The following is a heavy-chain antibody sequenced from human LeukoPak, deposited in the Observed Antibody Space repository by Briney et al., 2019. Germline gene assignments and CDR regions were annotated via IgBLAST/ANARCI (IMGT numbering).Heavy chain of an antibody. CDR2: IYTSGST. Sequence: SETLSLTCTVSGGSISSGSYYWSWIRQPAGKGLEWIGRIYTSGSTNYNPSLKSRVTISVDTSKNQSSLKLSSVTATDTAVYYCARATPGFDYWGQETLVTVSS. J-gene: IGHJ4*02. D-gene: IGHD4-17*01. CDR3: ARATPGFDY. CDR1: GGSISSGSYY. V-gene: IGHV4-61*02.